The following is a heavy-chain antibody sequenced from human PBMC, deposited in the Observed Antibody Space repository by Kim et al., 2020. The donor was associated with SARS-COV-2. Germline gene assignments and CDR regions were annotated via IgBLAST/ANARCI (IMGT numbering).Heavy chain of an antibody. CDR2: VNNNNNP. V-gene: IGHV3-23*05. CDR1: GFTFSRRA. CDR3: AKDHTSSGWPTFDS. D-gene: IGHD6-19*01. Sequence: GGSLRLSCVASGFTFSRRAMSWVRQVPGKGLEWIASVNNNNNPYYADSVKGRFTASRDNTKDTFYLQINSLRADDTALYYCAKDHTSSGWPTFDSWGQGTLVAVSS. J-gene: IGHJ4*02.